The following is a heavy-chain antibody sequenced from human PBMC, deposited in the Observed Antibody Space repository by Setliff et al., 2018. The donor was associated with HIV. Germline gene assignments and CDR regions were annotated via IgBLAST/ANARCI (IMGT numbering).Heavy chain of an antibody. D-gene: IGHD3-22*01. V-gene: IGHV1-18*01. J-gene: IGHJ3*02. CDR3: ARVTLRITMIVVVTDAFDI. CDR2: ISAYNGNT. Sequence: VKVSCKASGYTFTSYGISWVRQAPGQGLEWMGWISAYNGNTNYAQKLQGRVTMTTDTSTSTAYMELRSLRSDDTAVYYCARVTLRITMIVVVTDAFDIWGQGTMVTVSS. CDR1: GYTFTSYG.